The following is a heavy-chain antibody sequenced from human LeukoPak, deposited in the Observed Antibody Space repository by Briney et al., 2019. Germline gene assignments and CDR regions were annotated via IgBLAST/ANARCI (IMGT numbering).Heavy chain of an antibody. J-gene: IGHJ5*02. V-gene: IGHV4-34*01. D-gene: IGHD2-2*01. Sequence: SETLSLTCAVYGGSFSGYYWSWIRQPSGKGLEWIGEINHSGSTNYNPSLKSRVTISVDTSKNQFSLKLSSVTAADTAVYYCARRGIVVVPAAMESRNNWFDPWGQGTLVTVPS. CDR3: ARRGIVVVPAAMESRNNWFDP. CDR1: GGSFSGYY. CDR2: INHSGST.